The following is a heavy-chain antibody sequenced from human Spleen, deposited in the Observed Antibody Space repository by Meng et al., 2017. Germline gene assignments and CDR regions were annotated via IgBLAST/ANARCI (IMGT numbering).Heavy chain of an antibody. CDR1: GFTFSSYA. CDR2: ISGSGGST. Sequence: GESLKISCAAPGFTFSSYAMSWVRQAPGKGLEWVSAISGSGGSTYYADSVKGRFTISRDNSKNTLYLQMNSLRAEDTAVYYCAKRSYGDYLTGVWGQGTTVTVSS. CDR3: AKRSYGDYLTGV. V-gene: IGHV3-23*01. D-gene: IGHD4-17*01. J-gene: IGHJ6*02.